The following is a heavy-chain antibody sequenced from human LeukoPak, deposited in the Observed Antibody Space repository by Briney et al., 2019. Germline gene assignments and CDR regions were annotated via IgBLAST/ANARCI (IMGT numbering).Heavy chain of an antibody. Sequence: SETLSLTXTVSGGSISSYYWSWIRQPPGKGLEWIGYIYYSGSTNYNPSLKSRVTISVDTSKNQFSLKLSSVTAADTAVYYCARAGTAAGIFDYWGQGTLVTVPS. CDR3: ARAGTAAGIFDY. D-gene: IGHD6-13*01. J-gene: IGHJ4*02. V-gene: IGHV4-59*01. CDR2: IYYSGST. CDR1: GGSISSYY.